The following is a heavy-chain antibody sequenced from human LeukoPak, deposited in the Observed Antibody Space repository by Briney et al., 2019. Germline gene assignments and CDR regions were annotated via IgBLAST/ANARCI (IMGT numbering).Heavy chain of an antibody. D-gene: IGHD6-19*01. CDR2: ISAYNGNT. Sequence: ASVKVSCKASGYTFTSYGISWVRQAPGQGLEWMGWISAYNGNTNYAQKLQGRVTMTTDTSTSTAYMELRSLRSDDTAVYYCARVRYSSGWYGVDYWGQGTLVTVSS. V-gene: IGHV1-18*01. J-gene: IGHJ4*02. CDR1: GYTFTSYG. CDR3: ARVRYSSGWYGVDY.